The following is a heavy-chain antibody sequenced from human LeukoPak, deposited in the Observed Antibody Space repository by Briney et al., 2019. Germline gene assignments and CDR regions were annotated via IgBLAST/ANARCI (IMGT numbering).Heavy chain of an antibody. V-gene: IGHV4-59*01. D-gene: IGHD3-10*01. Sequence: SETLSLTCTVSGGSISSYYWSWIRQPPGKGPEWIGYIYYSGSTNYNPSLKSRVTISVDTSKNQFSLKLSSVTAADTAVYYCATIYGSGSQYDYWGQGTLVTVSS. CDR1: GGSISSYY. CDR3: ATIYGSGSQYDY. CDR2: IYYSGST. J-gene: IGHJ4*02.